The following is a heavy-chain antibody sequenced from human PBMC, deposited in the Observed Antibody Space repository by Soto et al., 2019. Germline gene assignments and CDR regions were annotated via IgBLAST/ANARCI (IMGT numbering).Heavy chain of an antibody. J-gene: IGHJ4*02. D-gene: IGHD4-17*01. CDR1: GFTFSDYS. CDR2: IGNYGSPI. V-gene: IGHV3-11*01. CDR3: SRFRHGPDFDY. Sequence: QVQLVESGGDLVKPGGSLRLSCAASGFTFSDYSMGWIRQAPGKGLEWIADIGNYGSPIYHADSVKGRFTISRDNAKHSLYLQMDDLRAEDAAVYYCSRFRHGPDFDYWGQGTLVTVSP.